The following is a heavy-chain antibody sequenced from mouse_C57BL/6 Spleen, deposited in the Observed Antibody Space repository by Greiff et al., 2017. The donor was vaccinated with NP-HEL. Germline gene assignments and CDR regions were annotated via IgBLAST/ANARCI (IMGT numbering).Heavy chain of an antibody. J-gene: IGHJ4*01. V-gene: IGHV1-82*01. CDR3: ARGKAYYGNYGAMDY. CDR1: GYAFSSSW. Sequence: QVQLQQSGPELVKPGASVKISCKASGYAFSSSWMNWVKQRPGKGLEWIGRIYPGDGDTNYNGKFKGKATLTADKSSSTAYMQLSSLTSEDSAVYFCARGKAYYGNYGAMDYWGQGTSVTVSS. D-gene: IGHD2-10*01. CDR2: IYPGDGDT.